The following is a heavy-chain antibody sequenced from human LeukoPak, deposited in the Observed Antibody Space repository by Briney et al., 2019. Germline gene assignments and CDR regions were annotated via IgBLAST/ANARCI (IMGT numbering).Heavy chain of an antibody. CDR2: IKSKTDGGTT. J-gene: IGHJ4*01. CDR3: TAPLVFRAIDY. V-gene: IGHV3-15*01. CDR1: GFTFSNAW. D-gene: IGHD3-10*01. Sequence: GGSLRLSCTASGFTFSNAWMSWVRQAPGKGLEWVGRIKSKTDGGTTDYAVTVKGRFTISRDDSKNTMYLQMNTLKTEDAAVYDCTAPLVFRAIDYWGQGTLVTVSS.